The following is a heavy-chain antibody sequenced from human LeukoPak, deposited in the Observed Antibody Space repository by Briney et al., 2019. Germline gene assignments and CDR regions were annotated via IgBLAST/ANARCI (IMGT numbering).Heavy chain of an antibody. J-gene: IGHJ4*02. CDR2: IDHSGNT. CDR1: GGSFSGHY. V-gene: IGHV4-34*01. D-gene: IGHD6-13*01. CDR3: ARDGMGAAAATDY. Sequence: SETLSLTCAVSGGSFSGHYWGWIRQSPGKGPEWIAEIDHSGNTNFNPSLKGRVTISIDTSKTQFSLRLSSVTAADTAMYYCARDGMGAAAATDYWGQGTLVTVSS.